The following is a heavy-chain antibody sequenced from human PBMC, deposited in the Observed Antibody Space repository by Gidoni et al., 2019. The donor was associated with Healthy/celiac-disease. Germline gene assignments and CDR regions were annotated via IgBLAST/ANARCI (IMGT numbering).Heavy chain of an antibody. CDR2: IYYSGST. CDR1: CGSISSYY. CDR3: ARGSYHEVDY. D-gene: IGHD2-15*01. V-gene: IGHV4-59*08. J-gene: IGHJ4*02. Sequence: QVQLQESGPGLVQPSETLSLTCTVSCGSISSYYWSWIRQPPGKGLEWIGYIYYSGSTNYNPSLKSRVTISVDTSKNQFSLKLSSVTAADTAGYYCARGSYHEVDYWGQGTLVTVSS.